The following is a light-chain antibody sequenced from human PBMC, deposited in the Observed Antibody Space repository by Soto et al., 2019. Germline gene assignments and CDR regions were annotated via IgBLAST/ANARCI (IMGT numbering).Light chain of an antibody. Sequence: EIVLTQSPVTLSVSPGERATLSCRASQSISTTLVWYQQKPGQPPRLLIYGASTRATGVPDRFSGSGSGTDFTLTINRLEPEDFAVYYCQQYGSSPKTFGQGTKVDIK. CDR1: QSISTT. V-gene: IGKV3-20*01. CDR2: GAS. J-gene: IGKJ1*01. CDR3: QQYGSSPKT.